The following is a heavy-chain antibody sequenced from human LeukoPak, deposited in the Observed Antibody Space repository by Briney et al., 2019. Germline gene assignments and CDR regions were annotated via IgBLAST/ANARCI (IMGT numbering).Heavy chain of an antibody. Sequence: GGSLRLSCAASGFTFSDYYMSWIRQAPGKGLEWVSYISSSGSTIYYADSVKGRFTISRDNAKNSLYLQMNSLGAEDTAVYYCATANDPDLGYYYYYMDVWGKGTTVTVSS. CDR1: GFTFSDYY. CDR2: ISSSGSTI. V-gene: IGHV3-11*04. CDR3: ATANDPDLGYYYYYMDV. D-gene: IGHD7-27*01. J-gene: IGHJ6*03.